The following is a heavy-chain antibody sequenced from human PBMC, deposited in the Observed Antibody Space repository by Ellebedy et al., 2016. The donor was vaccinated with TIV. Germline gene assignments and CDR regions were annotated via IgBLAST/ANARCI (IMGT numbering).Heavy chain of an antibody. CDR1: GYTFNISW. CDR2: IYPGDSDT. J-gene: IGHJ5*02. V-gene: IGHV5-51*01. CDR3: ASWYYDFWSGRPAGFNP. Sequence: GESLKISCKGSGYTFNISWIGWVRQMPGKGLEWMRIIYPGDSDTRYSPSFQGQVTISADKSISTAYLQWSSLKASDTAMYYCASWYYDFWSGRPAGFNPWGQGTLVTVSS. D-gene: IGHD3-3*01.